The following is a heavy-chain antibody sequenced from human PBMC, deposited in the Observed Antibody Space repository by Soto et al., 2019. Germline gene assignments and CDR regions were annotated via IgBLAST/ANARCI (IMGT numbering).Heavy chain of an antibody. J-gene: IGHJ6*02. CDR2: ISGSGGST. Sequence: EVQLLESGGGLVQPGGSLRLSCAASGFTFSSYAMSWVRQAPGKGLEWVSAISGSGGSTYYADSVKGRFTISRDNSKNTLYLQMNSLRAEDTAVYYCAKENYDFWSGSLYYYYGMDVWGQGTTVTVSS. D-gene: IGHD3-3*01. CDR1: GFTFSSYA. V-gene: IGHV3-23*01. CDR3: AKENYDFWSGSLYYYYGMDV.